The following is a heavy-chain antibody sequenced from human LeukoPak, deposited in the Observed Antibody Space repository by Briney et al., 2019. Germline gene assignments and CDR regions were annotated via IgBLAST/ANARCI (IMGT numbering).Heavy chain of an antibody. V-gene: IGHV4-59*01. CDR2: IYYSGST. J-gene: IGHJ4*02. Sequence: PSETLSLTCTVSGGSISSYYWSWIRQPPGKGLEWIGNIYYSGSTNYNPSLKSRVTISVDMSKNQFSLKLSSVTAADTAVYYCARALYYYDSIDYWGQGTLVTVSS. CDR1: GGSISSYY. CDR3: ARALYYYDSIDY. D-gene: IGHD3-22*01.